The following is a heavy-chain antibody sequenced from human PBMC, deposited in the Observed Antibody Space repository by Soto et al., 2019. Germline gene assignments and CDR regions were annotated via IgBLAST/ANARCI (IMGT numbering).Heavy chain of an antibody. Sequence: SKTLSLTCTVSGGSISSYYWSWIRQPPGKGLEWIGYIYYSGSTNYNPSLKSRVTISVDTSKNQFSLKLSSVTAADTAVYYCARVKSITAYNYFDYWGQGTLVTVSS. D-gene: IGHD3-10*01. CDR1: GGSISSYY. CDR2: IYYSGST. J-gene: IGHJ4*02. CDR3: ARVKSITAYNYFDY. V-gene: IGHV4-59*01.